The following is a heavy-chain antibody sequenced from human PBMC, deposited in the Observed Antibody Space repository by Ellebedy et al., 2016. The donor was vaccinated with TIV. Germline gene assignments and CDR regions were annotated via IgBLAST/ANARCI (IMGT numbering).Heavy chain of an antibody. CDR2: ISAYNGNT. CDR1: GYTFTSYG. D-gene: IGHD6-13*01. Sequence: AASVKVSCKASGYTFTSYGISWVRQAPGQGLEWMGWISAYNGNTNYAQKLQGRVTMTTGTSTSTADMELRSLRSDDTAVYYCARDYTSSWRYYDYGMDVWGQGTTVTVSS. V-gene: IGHV1-18*01. CDR3: ARDYTSSWRYYDYGMDV. J-gene: IGHJ6*02.